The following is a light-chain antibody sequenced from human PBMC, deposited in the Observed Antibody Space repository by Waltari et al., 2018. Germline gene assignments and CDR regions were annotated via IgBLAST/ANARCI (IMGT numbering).Light chain of an antibody. CDR3: QQYNNWPLT. CDR1: QSVSSN. V-gene: IGKV3-15*01. J-gene: IGKJ4*01. Sequence: EIVMTQSPATLSVSPGERATLSCRASQSVSSNLAWYQQKPGQAPRLLIYGVSTRATGIPARFSGSGSRTEFTLTISSLQSEDFAVYYCQQYNNWPLTFGGGTKVEIK. CDR2: GVS.